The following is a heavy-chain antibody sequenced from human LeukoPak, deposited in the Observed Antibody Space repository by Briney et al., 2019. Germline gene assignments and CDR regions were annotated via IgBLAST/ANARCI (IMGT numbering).Heavy chain of an antibody. Sequence: PGGSLRLSCAASGFTFSNYWMTWVRQAPGKGLEWVSATTDSGAMTSYADSVKGRFTISRDNSKSTLYLQMNNLRAEDTALYYCAKGNSVSGNYRPFDYWGQGTLVTVSS. J-gene: IGHJ4*02. V-gene: IGHV3-23*01. D-gene: IGHD3-10*01. CDR1: GFTFSNYW. CDR3: AKGNSVSGNYRPFDY. CDR2: TTDSGAMT.